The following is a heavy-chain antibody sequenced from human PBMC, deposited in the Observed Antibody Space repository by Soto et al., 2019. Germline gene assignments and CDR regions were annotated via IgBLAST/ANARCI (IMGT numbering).Heavy chain of an antibody. CDR2: IYYSGST. Sequence: SETLSLTCTVSGGSISSGNYYWSWIRQPPGKGLEWIGYIYYSGSTYYNPSLKSRVTISVDTSKNQFSLKVSSVSAADTAVYYCARGNTPLDYWGQGTLVTVSS. CDR1: GGSISSGNYY. V-gene: IGHV4-30-4*01. CDR3: ARGNTPLDY. J-gene: IGHJ4*02. D-gene: IGHD2-15*01.